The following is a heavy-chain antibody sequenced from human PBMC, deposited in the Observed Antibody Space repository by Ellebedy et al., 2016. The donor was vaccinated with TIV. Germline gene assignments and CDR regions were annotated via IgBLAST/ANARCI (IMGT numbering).Heavy chain of an antibody. CDR1: GFNFNNCW. CDR2: IKQDGSAK. J-gene: IGHJ4*02. D-gene: IGHD2-2*01. Sequence: GESLKISCAASGFNFNNCWMTWVRQAPGKGLEWVATIKQDGSAKSYADSVKGRFTISRDNDRTSLYLQMDSLTAEDTAVYYCVKAPYQPLLVPQYFDYWGQGTLVTVSS. V-gene: IGHV3-7*03. CDR3: VKAPYQPLLVPQYFDY.